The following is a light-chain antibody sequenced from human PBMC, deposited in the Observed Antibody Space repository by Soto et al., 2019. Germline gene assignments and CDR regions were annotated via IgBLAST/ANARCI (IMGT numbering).Light chain of an antibody. CDR3: SSFTSSNTVV. CDR2: DVT. Sequence: QTVVTQPASVSGSPGQSITISCTGTSSDVGGYNYVSWYQQHPDKAPKLMIYDVTNRPSGLSNRFSGSKSGNTASLTISGLQAEDEADYYCSSFTSSNTVVFGGGTKLTAL. V-gene: IGLV2-14*03. CDR1: SSDVGGYNY. J-gene: IGLJ3*02.